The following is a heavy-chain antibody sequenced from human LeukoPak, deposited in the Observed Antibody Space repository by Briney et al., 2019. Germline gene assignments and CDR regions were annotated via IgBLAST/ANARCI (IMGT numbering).Heavy chain of an antibody. J-gene: IGHJ4*02. CDR2: MSTTGST. Sequence: PSETLSLTCTVSGGSISSHYWSWIRQPPGKGLEWIGRMSTTGSTNYNPSLNSRVTMSLDTSNNQFSLNLRSVTAADTAVYFCAREVEMATQFDYWGQGTLVTVSS. CDR1: GGSISSHY. CDR3: AREVEMATQFDY. V-gene: IGHV4-4*07. D-gene: IGHD5-24*01.